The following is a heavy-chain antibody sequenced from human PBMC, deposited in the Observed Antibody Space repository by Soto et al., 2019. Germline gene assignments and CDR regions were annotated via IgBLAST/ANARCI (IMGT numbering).Heavy chain of an antibody. Sequence: VGSLRLSCAASGFTFSSYAMSWVRQAPGKGLEWVSAISGSGGSTYYADSVKGRFTISRDNSKNTLYLQMNSLRAEDTAVYYCAKDPLQPYDSSGYYYSYFDYWGQGTLVTVSS. CDR1: GFTFSSYA. J-gene: IGHJ4*02. V-gene: IGHV3-23*01. CDR3: AKDPLQPYDSSGYYYSYFDY. D-gene: IGHD3-22*01. CDR2: ISGSGGST.